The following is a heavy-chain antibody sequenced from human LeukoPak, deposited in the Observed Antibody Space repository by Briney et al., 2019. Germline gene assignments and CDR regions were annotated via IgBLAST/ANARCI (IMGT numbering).Heavy chain of an antibody. V-gene: IGHV1-2*02. CDR2: INPNSGDT. CDR3: ARDLGATTFDY. D-gene: IGHD2/OR15-2a*01. J-gene: IGHJ4*02. CDR1: GYTFTGYY. Sequence: ASVKVSCKASGYTFTGYYMHWVRQAPGQGLEWMGWINPNSGDTNYARKFQGRVTMTRDTSISTTYMELSRLRSDDTAVYYCARDLGATTFDYWGQGTLVTVSS.